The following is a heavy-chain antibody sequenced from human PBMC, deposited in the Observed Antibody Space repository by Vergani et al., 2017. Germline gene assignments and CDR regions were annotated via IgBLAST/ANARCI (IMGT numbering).Heavy chain of an antibody. Sequence: QVQLVQSGAEVKKPGASVKVSCKASGYTFTSYYMHWVRQAPGQGLEWMGIINPNSGGTNYAQKFQGRVTMTRDTSISTAYMELSRLRSDDTAVYYCARAAVPGNKYSSSDYWGQGTLVTVSS. CDR2: INPNSGGT. V-gene: IGHV1-2*02. CDR1: GYTFTSYY. CDR3: ARAAVPGNKYSSSDY. D-gene: IGHD6-13*01. J-gene: IGHJ4*02.